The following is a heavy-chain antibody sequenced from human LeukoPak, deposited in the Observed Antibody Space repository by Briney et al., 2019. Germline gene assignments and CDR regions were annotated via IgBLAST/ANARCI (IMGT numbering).Heavy chain of an antibody. CDR1: GYTFTNNF. J-gene: IGHJ5*02. D-gene: IGHD5-24*01. V-gene: IGHV1-46*01. CDR3: ARDISARDEAWWFDP. Sequence: GASVKVSCKAFGYTFTNNFMHWVRQAPGQRPEWMALISPTGSFTAYAQKFQGRVTLTRDLSTSTDYLALRSLRSEDTAVYYCARDISARDEAWWFDPWGQGTLVTVSS. CDR2: ISPTGSFT.